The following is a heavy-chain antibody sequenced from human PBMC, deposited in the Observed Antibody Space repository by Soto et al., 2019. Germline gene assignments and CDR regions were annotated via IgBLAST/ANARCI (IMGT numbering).Heavy chain of an antibody. J-gene: IGHJ5*02. D-gene: IGHD3-3*01. V-gene: IGHV4-34*01. CDR3: ATRITVFGLLIPPFDP. CDR1: GGSVNGYY. CDR2: INHTGGT. Sequence: PEPLSLTCAVYGGSVNGYYRNWILHPLGKALEWLGEINHTGGTPYNPSLKSRVTMSVDTSKNQFSLRLSSVTAADTAIYYCATRITVFGLLIPPFDPWGQGTQVTVS.